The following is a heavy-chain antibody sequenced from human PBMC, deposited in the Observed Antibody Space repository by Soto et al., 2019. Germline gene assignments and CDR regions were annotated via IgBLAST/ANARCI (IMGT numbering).Heavy chain of an antibody. Sequence: SETLSLTCTVSGGSISSGDYYWSWIRQPPGKGLEWIGYIYYSGSTYYNPSLKGRVTISVDTSKNQFSLKLSSVTAADPAVYYCPSHPGTTTCGVLPPPAYGMQNLGPEATLNVSS. V-gene: IGHV4-30-4*01. CDR2: IYYSGST. CDR1: GGSISSGDYY. J-gene: IGHJ6*02. D-gene: IGHD1-26*01. CDR3: PSHPGTTTCGVLPPPAYGMQN.